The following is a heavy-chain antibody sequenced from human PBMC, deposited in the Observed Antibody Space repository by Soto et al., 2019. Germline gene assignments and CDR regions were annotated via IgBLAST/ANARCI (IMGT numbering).Heavy chain of an antibody. Sequence: GSGPTLVNPTQTLTLTCTFSGFSLSTIQMGVGWIRQPPGKALEWLALIHWNDDKRHSPSLKSRLTITKDTSKNQVVLTMTNMDPVDTGTYYCAHGTVKFDSWGQGILVTVSS. CDR3: AHGTVKFDS. CDR2: IHWNDDK. V-gene: IGHV2-5*01. J-gene: IGHJ4*02. CDR1: GFSLSTIQMG. D-gene: IGHD2-21*02.